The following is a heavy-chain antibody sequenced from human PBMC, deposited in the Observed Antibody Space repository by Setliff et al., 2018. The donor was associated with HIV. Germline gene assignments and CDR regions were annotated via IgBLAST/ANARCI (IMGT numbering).Heavy chain of an antibody. CDR2: IYPGDSET. Sequence: PGESLKISCKGFGYSFTNYWIGWVRQMPGKGLEWMGIIYPGDSETRYSPSFEGQVTVSVDRSINTAYLHWSSLKASDTAMYYCVRRQQRPQNAIESWGPGTLVTVSS. J-gene: IGHJ4*02. V-gene: IGHV5-51*01. CDR1: GYSFTNYW. D-gene: IGHD6-25*01. CDR3: VRRQQRPQNAIES.